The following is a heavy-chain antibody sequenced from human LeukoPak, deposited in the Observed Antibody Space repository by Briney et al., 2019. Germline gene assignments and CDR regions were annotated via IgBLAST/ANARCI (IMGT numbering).Heavy chain of an antibody. CDR3: GRQVGGGGSYPGY. J-gene: IGHJ4*02. CDR1: GYSFTSYW. Sequence: GESLKISCKGSGYSFTSYWIGWVRQMPGKGLEWMGIIYPGDSDTSESPSFQGQVTISADKSITTAYLQWSSLKASDTAMYYCGRQVGGGGSYPGYWGQGTLVTVSS. V-gene: IGHV5-51*01. CDR2: IYPGDSDT. D-gene: IGHD1-26*01.